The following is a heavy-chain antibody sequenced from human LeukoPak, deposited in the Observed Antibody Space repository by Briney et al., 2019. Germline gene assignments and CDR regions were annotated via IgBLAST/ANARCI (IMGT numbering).Heavy chain of an antibody. V-gene: IGHV3-7*01. CDR3: ARERGSGSYHPFDP. J-gene: IGHJ5*02. Sequence: PGGSLRLSCVASGFTFSSYWMSWVRQTPGKGLEWVANIKQDGSEKNYIDSVKGRFTISRDNAKDSLHLQMNSLRADDTAIYYCARERGSGSYHPFDPWGQGTLAIVSS. CDR2: IKQDGSEK. CDR1: GFTFSSYW. D-gene: IGHD3-10*01.